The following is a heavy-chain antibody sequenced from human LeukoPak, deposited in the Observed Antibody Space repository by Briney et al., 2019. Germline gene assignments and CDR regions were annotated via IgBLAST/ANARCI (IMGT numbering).Heavy chain of an antibody. CDR3: VRGQRAHVEWYYYMDV. CDR2: ISYDGSNK. D-gene: IGHD1-26*01. CDR1: GFTFSSYA. Sequence: GGSLRLSCAASGFTFSSYAIHWVRQAPGKGLEWVAVISYDGSNKYYADSVKGRFTISRDNSKNTLYLQMNSLRADDTAVYYCVRGQRAHVEWYYYMDVWGKGTTVTVSS. J-gene: IGHJ6*03. V-gene: IGHV3-30*04.